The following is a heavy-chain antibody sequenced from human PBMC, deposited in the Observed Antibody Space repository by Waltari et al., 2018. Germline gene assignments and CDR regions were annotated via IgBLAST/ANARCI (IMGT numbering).Heavy chain of an antibody. Sequence: QLQLQESGSGLVKPSQTLSLTCAVSGGSISSGGYSWSWIRQPPGKGLEWIGYIYHSGSTYYNPSLKSRVTISVDSSKNQFSLKLSSVTAADTAVYYCARGRYCSGGSCYPGYFDYWGQGTLVTVSS. CDR2: IYHSGST. D-gene: IGHD2-15*01. V-gene: IGHV4-30-2*01. CDR1: GGSISSGGYS. J-gene: IGHJ4*02. CDR3: ARGRYCSGGSCYPGYFDY.